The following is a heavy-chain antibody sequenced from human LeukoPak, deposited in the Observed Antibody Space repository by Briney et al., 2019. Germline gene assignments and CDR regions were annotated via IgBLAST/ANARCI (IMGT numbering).Heavy chain of an antibody. Sequence: GGSLRLSRATSGFTFSDYYMSWIRQAPGKGLEWVSYISSSSSYTNYADSVKGRFTISRDNAKNSLYLQMNSLRAEDTAVYYCARVGCSSTSCYDYWGQGTLVTVSS. D-gene: IGHD2-2*01. J-gene: IGHJ4*02. CDR1: GFTFSDYY. V-gene: IGHV3-11*06. CDR3: ARVGCSSTSCYDY. CDR2: ISSSSSYT.